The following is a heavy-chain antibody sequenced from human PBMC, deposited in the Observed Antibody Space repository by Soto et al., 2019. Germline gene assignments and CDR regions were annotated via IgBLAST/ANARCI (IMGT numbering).Heavy chain of an antibody. V-gene: IGHV1-18*01. CDR3: ARSYRLRWVGELLYPHHDAFDI. CDR1: GYTFTSYG. D-gene: IGHD3-10*01. J-gene: IGHJ3*02. CDR2: ISAYNGNT. Sequence: ASVKVSCKASGYTFTSYGISWVRQAPGQGLEWMGWISAYNGNTNYAQKLQGRVTMTTDTSTSTAYMELRSLRSDDTAVYYCARSYRLRWVGELLYPHHDAFDIWGQGTMVPVSS.